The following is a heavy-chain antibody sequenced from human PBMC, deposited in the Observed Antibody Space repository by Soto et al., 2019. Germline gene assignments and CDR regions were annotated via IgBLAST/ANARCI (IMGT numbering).Heavy chain of an antibody. D-gene: IGHD3-22*01. CDR3: ARWCAQVVVNWFDP. CDR1: GGSISSGGYY. J-gene: IGHJ5*02. CDR2: IYYSGST. V-gene: IGHV4-31*03. Sequence: SETLSLTCTVSGGSISSGGYYWSWIRQHPGKGLEWIGYIYYSGSTYYNPSLKSRVTISVDTSKNQFSLKLSSVTAADTAVYYCARWCAQVVVNWFDPWGQGTLVTVSS.